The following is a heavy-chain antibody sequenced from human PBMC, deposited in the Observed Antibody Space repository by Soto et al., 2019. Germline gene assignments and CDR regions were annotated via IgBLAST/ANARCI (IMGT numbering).Heavy chain of an antibody. D-gene: IGHD1-1*01. CDR2: INHRGST. V-gene: IGHV4-34*01. CDR1: GGSFSGYY. J-gene: IGHJ5*02. Sequence: SETLSLTCAVFGGSFSGYYWSWIRQPPGKGLEWIGEINHRGSTNYNPSLKSRVTMSVDTSKNQFSLKLTSMTAADTAVYYCAKTNWNHNFLDPWGQGTLVTVYS. CDR3: AKTNWNHNFLDP.